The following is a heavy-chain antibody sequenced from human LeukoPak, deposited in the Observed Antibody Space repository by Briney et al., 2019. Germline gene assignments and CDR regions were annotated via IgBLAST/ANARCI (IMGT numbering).Heavy chain of an antibody. D-gene: IGHD3-10*01. J-gene: IGHJ4*02. V-gene: IGHV4-34*01. Sequence: SETLSLTCAVYGGSFSGYYWSWIRQPPGKGLEWIGEINHSGSTNYNPSLKSRVTISVDTSKNQFSLKLSSVTAADTAVYYCARGPRYGSGSVNYWGQGTLVTVSS. CDR1: GGSFSGYY. CDR3: ARGPRYGSGSVNY. CDR2: INHSGST.